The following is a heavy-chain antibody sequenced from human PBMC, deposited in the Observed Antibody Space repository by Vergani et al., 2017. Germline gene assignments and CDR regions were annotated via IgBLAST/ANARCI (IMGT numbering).Heavy chain of an antibody. V-gene: IGHV4-59*01. Sequence: QVQLQESGPGLVKPSETLSLTCTVSGGSISSYYWSWIRQPPGKGLDWIGNIYYTGSTNYNPSLKSRVTISVDTSNNQFSLRLRSVTAADTAVYYCAGVLGLGFGDFQGGMDVWGQGTTVTVSS. CDR2: IYYTGST. D-gene: IGHD3-10*01. CDR1: GGSISSYY. CDR3: AGVLGLGFGDFQGGMDV. J-gene: IGHJ6*02.